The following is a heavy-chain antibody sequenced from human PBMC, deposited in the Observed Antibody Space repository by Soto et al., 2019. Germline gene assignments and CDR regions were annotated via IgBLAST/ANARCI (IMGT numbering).Heavy chain of an antibody. CDR2: IYPADSET. V-gene: IGHV5-51*01. J-gene: IGHJ6*02. Sequence: GESLKISCQASGYSFSAYWIAWVRQMPGKGLEWMGIIYPADSETRYSPSFQGQVTISVDKSISTAYLQWSSLKTSDTAMYYCARNVLTGYYHYYYAKDVWGQGTTVTVS. CDR3: ARNVLTGYYHYYYAKDV. CDR1: GYSFSAYW. D-gene: IGHD3-9*01.